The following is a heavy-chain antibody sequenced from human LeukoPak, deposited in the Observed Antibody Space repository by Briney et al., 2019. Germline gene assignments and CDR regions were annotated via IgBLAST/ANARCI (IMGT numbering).Heavy chain of an antibody. CDR2: IYYSGST. V-gene: IGHV4-4*02. Sequence: SGTLSLTCAVSGGSISSSNWWSWVRQPPGKGLEWIGYIYYSGSTYYNPSLKSRVTISVDTSKNQFSLKLSSVTAADTAVYYCASGVYYYDSSGYLPYYYGMDVWGQGTTVTVSS. J-gene: IGHJ6*02. CDR1: GGSISSSNW. D-gene: IGHD3-22*01. CDR3: ASGVYYYDSSGYLPYYYGMDV.